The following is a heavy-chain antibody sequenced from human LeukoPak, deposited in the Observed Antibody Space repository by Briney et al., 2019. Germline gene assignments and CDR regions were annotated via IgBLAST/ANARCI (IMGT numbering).Heavy chain of an antibody. CDR3: ASSSSWPAHDAFDI. D-gene: IGHD6-13*01. CDR2: MNPNSGNT. Sequence: ASLKVSCKASGYTFTSYDINWVRQATGQGLEWMGWMNPNSGNTGYAQKLQGRVTMTRNTSISTAYMELSSLRSEDTAVYYCASSSSWPAHDAFDIWGQGTMVTVSS. J-gene: IGHJ3*02. V-gene: IGHV1-8*01. CDR1: GYTFTSYD.